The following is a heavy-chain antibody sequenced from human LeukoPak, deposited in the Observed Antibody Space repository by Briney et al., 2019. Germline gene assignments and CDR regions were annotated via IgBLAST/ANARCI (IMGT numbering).Heavy chain of an antibody. V-gene: IGHV3-23*01. CDR2: ISGDGART. Sequence: GGSLRLSCAASGFSFNNYVMSWVRQAPGKGLEWVSAISGDGARTYYADSVKGRFTISRDNSKNTLDLQMNSLRAEDTAIYYCAKTVVVITFRFDSWGQGSLVAVSS. D-gene: IGHD2-21*01. CDR3: AKTVVVITFRFDS. CDR1: GFSFNNYV. J-gene: IGHJ4*02.